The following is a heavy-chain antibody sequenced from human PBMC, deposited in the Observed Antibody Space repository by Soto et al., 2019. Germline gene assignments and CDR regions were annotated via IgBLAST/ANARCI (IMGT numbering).Heavy chain of an antibody. CDR1: GGTFRNYP. J-gene: IGHJ4*02. Sequence: QVQLVQSGTEVKKPGSSAKVSCKASGGTFRNYPINWVRQAPGQGLEWMGSIFPLTDIPDYAQNFQARLTXXXDXXTSTAYMELSSLTSDDTAMYFCARGPLVVLNYFESWGQGTLVTVSS. CDR2: IFPLTDIP. CDR3: ARGPLVVLNYFES. V-gene: IGHV1-69*02.